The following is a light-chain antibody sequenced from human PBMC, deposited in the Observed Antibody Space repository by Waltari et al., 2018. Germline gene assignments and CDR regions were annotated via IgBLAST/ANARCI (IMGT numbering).Light chain of an antibody. CDR1: GGSIASNY. Sequence: NFMLTQPRSVSESPGKTVRISCTGTGGSIASNYVQWYQPRPGSVPFPVIYEDEQRPSGVPYRFSGSIDRASNSASLLISGLRTEDEADYYCQSYDNTNVVFGGGTKLTVL. J-gene: IGLJ2*01. CDR3: QSYDNTNVV. CDR2: EDE. V-gene: IGLV6-57*02.